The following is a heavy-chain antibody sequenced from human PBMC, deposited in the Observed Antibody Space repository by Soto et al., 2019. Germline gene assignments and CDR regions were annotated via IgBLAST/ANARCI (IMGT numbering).Heavy chain of an antibody. CDR1: GFTFSSYA. CDR3: ARDRPYRGSYGGDY. CDR2: ISYDGSNK. D-gene: IGHD1-26*01. Sequence: QVQLVESGGGVVQPGRSLRLSCAASGFTFSSYAMHWVRQAPGKGLEWVAVISYDGSNKYYADSVKGRFTISRDNSKNTLYLQMNSLRAEDTAVYYCARDRPYRGSYGGDYWGQGTLVTVSS. J-gene: IGHJ4*02. V-gene: IGHV3-30-3*01.